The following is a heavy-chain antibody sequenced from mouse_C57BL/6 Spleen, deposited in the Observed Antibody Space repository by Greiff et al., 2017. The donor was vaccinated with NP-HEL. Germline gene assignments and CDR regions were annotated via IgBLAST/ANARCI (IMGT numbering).Heavy chain of an antibody. Sequence: EVKLVESGGGLVQPGGSLSLSCAASGFTFSDYYMSWVRQPPGKALEWLGFIRNKANGYTTEYSASVKGRFTISRDNSQSILYLQMNALRAEDSATYYCARYISGGYFDVWGTGTTVTVSP. CDR3: ARYISGGYFDV. J-gene: IGHJ1*03. CDR1: GFTFSDYY. CDR2: IRNKANGYTT. V-gene: IGHV7-3*01.